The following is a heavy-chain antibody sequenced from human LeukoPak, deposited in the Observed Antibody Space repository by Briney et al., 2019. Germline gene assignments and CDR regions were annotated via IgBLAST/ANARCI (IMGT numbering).Heavy chain of an antibody. CDR2: IIPIFGTA. J-gene: IGHJ6*04. CDR3: AIQNPGRLLWFGEPVSTPLLDV. Sequence: ASAKVSCKASGGTFSSYAISWVRQAPGQGLEWMGGIIPIFGTANYAQKFQGRVTITTDESTSTAYMELSSLRSEDTAVYYCAIQNPGRLLWFGEPVSTPLLDVWGKGTTVTVSS. V-gene: IGHV1-69*05. D-gene: IGHD3-10*01. CDR1: GGTFSSYA.